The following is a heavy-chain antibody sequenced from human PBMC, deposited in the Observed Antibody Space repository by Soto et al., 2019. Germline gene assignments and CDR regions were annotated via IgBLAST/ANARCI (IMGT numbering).Heavy chain of an antibody. D-gene: IGHD2-15*01. V-gene: IGHV1-69*08. J-gene: IGHJ4*02. CDR3: ARDKGYCSDTSCPDFAS. Sequence: QVQLVQSGAEVKKPGSSVKVSCKASGGTLSSYTFSWVRQAPGQGLEWMGRVIPNLGVTNYAKKFQVRFTIVGDTSTRTAYMELNSLRYEDTAVYYCARDKGYCSDTSCPDFASWAQGTLVTVSS. CDR2: VIPNLGVT. CDR1: GGTLSSYT.